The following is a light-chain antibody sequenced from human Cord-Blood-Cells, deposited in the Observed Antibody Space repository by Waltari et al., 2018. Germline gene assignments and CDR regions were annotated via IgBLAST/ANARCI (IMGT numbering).Light chain of an antibody. J-gene: IGLJ2*01. CDR3: AAWDDSLNGPV. CDR2: SIN. CDR1: SSNTGSKT. Sequence: QSVLTQPPSASAPPGQRVTISCSGTSSNTGSKTLTLYQQPPGTAPKLLIYSINQRPSGVPDRFSGSKSGTSASLAISGLQSEDEADYYCAAWDDSLNGPVFGGGTKLTVL. V-gene: IGLV1-44*01.